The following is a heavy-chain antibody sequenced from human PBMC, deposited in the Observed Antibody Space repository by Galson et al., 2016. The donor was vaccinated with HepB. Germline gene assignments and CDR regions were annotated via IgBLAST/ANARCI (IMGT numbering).Heavy chain of an antibody. J-gene: IGHJ4*02. CDR3: ARVAWYQYGSGSYDY. CDR2: INYSGNT. Sequence: LRLSCAASGFTFSRYEMNWVRQAPGKGLEWIGSINYSGNTYYNPSLKSRVTMSIDTSKNQFSLRLSPVTAADTAVYYCARVAWYQYGSGSYDYWGQGTLVSVSS. D-gene: IGHD3-10*01. CDR1: GFTFSRYE. V-gene: IGHV4-59*04.